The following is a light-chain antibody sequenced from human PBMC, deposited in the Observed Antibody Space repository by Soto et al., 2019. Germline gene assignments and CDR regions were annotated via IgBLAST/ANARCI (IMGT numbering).Light chain of an antibody. Sequence: DIQMTQFPSSLSASVGDRVTITCRASQTISTCVNWYQQKAGTAPKLLIYGASGLESGIPSRFSGSGSGTYFTLTISSLQPEDFAIYYCQQCLTTPRTFGQGTRVEI. CDR3: QQCLTTPRT. J-gene: IGKJ1*01. CDR2: GAS. CDR1: QTISTC. V-gene: IGKV1-39*01.